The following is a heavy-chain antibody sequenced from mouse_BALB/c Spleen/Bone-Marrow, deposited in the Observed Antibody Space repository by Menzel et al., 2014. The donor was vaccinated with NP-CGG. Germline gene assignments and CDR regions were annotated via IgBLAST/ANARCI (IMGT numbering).Heavy chain of an antibody. D-gene: IGHD2-3*01. CDR2: ISNGGGST. Sequence: EVMLVESGGGLVQPGGSLKLSCATSGFTFSDYYMYWVRQTPEKRLEWVAYISNGGGSTYYPDTVKGRVTISRDNAKNNLYLQMSRLKSEDTAMYYCARRGWYYAMDYWGQGTSVTVSS. J-gene: IGHJ4*01. CDR3: ARRGWYYAMDY. CDR1: GFTFSDYY. V-gene: IGHV5-12*02.